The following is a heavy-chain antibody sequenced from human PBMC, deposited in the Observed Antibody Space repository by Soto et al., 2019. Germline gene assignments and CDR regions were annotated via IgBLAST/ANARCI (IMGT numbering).Heavy chain of an antibody. CDR1: GFTFSDYY. V-gene: IGHV3-11*06. CDR3: ARVIMITFGGVTIWFDP. D-gene: IGHD3-16*01. Sequence: QVQLVESGGGLVKPGGSLRLSCAASGFTFSDYYMSWIHQAPGKGLEWVSYISSSSSYTNYADSVKGRFTISRDNAKNSLYLQMNSLRAEDTAVYYCARVIMITFGGVTIWFDPWGQGTLVTVSS. J-gene: IGHJ5*02. CDR2: ISSSSSYT.